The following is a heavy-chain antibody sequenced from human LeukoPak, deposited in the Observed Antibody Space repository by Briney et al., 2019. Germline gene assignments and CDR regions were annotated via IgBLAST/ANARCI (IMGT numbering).Heavy chain of an antibody. CDR3: ARGPPRWLQPPSRRGFDY. Sequence: QTGGSLRLSCAASGFTFSSYWMSWVRQAPGKGLEWVANIKQDGSEKYYVDSVKGRFTISRDNAKNSLYLQMNSLRAEDTAVYYCARGPPRWLQPPSRRGFDYWGQGTLVTVSS. D-gene: IGHD5-24*01. J-gene: IGHJ4*02. CDR1: GFTFSSYW. CDR2: IKQDGSEK. V-gene: IGHV3-7*01.